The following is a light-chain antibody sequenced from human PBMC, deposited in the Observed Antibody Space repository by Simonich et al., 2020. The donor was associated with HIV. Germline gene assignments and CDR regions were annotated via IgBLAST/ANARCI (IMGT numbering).Light chain of an antibody. CDR2: GAS. CDR3: QQYGSSPFT. J-gene: IGKJ3*01. V-gene: IGKV3-15*01. Sequence: EIVMTQSPATLSVSPGERATLSCRASQSVSSNLAWYQQKPGQAPRLLIYGASTRATGIPARFSGSGSETEFTLIISTMQSEDFAVYFCQQYGSSPFTFGPGTKVDI. CDR1: QSVSSN.